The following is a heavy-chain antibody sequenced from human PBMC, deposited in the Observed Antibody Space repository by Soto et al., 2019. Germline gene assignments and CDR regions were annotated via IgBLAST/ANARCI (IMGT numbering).Heavy chain of an antibody. CDR2: IYYSGST. Sequence: SETLSLTCTVSGGSISNYYWSWIRQPPGKGLEWIGYIYYSGSTNYNPSLKSRVTISVDTSKNQFSLKLSSVTSADTAVYYCARDVLGARSWFDPWGQGTLVTVS. CDR1: GGSISNYY. J-gene: IGHJ5*02. D-gene: IGHD3-16*01. V-gene: IGHV4-59*01. CDR3: ARDVLGARSWFDP.